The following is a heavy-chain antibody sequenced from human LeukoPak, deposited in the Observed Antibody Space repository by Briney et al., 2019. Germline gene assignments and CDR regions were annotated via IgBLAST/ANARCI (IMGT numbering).Heavy chain of an antibody. CDR3: ANPAGQGLVMSYGMDV. J-gene: IGHJ6*02. D-gene: IGHD3/OR15-3a*01. CDR2: ISGSGGST. V-gene: IGHV3-23*01. CDR1: GFTFSSYA. Sequence: GGSLRLSCAASGFTFSSYAMSWVRQAPGKGLEWVSAISGSGGSTYYADSVKGRFTISRDNSKNTLYLQMNSLRAEDTAVYYCANPAGQGLVMSYGMDVWGQGTTVTVSS.